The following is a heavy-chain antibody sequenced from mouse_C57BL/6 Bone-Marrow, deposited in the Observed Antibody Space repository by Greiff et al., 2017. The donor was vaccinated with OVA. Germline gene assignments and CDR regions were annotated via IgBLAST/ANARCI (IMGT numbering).Heavy chain of an antibody. J-gene: IGHJ3*01. CDR2: FYPGSGSI. V-gene: IGHV1-62-2*01. Sequence: QVPLKVSGAELVKPGASVKLSCKASGYTFTEYTIHWVKQRSGPGLEWIGWFYPGSGSIKYNEQFKDKATLTADKASSTVYMELSISTSEDAAVYFCERHGGSRYSWFAYWGQGTLVTVSA. CDR1: GYTFTEYT. D-gene: IGHD1-1*01. CDR3: ERHGGSRYSWFAY.